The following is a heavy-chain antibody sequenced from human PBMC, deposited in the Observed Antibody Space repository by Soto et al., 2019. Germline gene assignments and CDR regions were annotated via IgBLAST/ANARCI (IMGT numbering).Heavy chain of an antibody. CDR3: ARDVGDIVVVVAAPHFDY. Sequence: ASLKVSCKSSGYTFTSCGIHWVRQAPGQRLEWTGWINAGNGNTKYSEKFQGRVTITRDTSASTAYLELSSLRSEDTAVYYCARDVGDIVVVVAAPHFDYWGQGTLVTVSS. D-gene: IGHD2-15*01. CDR1: GYTFTSCG. J-gene: IGHJ4*02. V-gene: IGHV1-3*01. CDR2: INAGNGNT.